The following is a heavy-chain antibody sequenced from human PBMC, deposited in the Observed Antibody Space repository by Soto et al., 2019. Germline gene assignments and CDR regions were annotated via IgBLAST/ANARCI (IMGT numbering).Heavy chain of an antibody. Sequence: SVKVSCKASGIAFSTSSIQWMRLARGQRLEWIGWIVVGSGDTKYARNFQERVTMTRDVSTSTAYMELGNLRSDDTAIYYCAASHVRDYNKNIYYVRWFDPWGQGSLVTVSS. D-gene: IGHD3-10*02. CDR2: IVVGSGDT. CDR3: AASHVRDYNKNIYYVRWFDP. V-gene: IGHV1-58*02. CDR1: GIAFSTSS. J-gene: IGHJ5*02.